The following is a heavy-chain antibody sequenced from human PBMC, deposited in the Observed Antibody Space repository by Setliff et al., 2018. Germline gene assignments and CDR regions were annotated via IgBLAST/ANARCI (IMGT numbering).Heavy chain of an antibody. CDR2: TYYGGNT. Sequence: PSETLSLTCTVSGASISGNSYYWAWIRQPPGKGLEWIASTYYGGNTYYNPSLKSRVTMPVDTSKSQFSLKLTSVTAADTAVYYCARAPRYFDSTGSYFDFWGQGTLVTVSS. D-gene: IGHD3-22*01. CDR1: GASISGNSYY. J-gene: IGHJ4*02. CDR3: ARAPRYFDSTGSYFDF. V-gene: IGHV4-39*07.